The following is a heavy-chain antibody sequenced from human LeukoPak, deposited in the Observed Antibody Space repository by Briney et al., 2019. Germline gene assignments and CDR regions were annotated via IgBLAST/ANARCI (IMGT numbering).Heavy chain of an antibody. CDR2: VHYSGSP. CDR3: ARGQRGQQLVPFSRVYYDYYYMDV. D-gene: IGHD6-13*01. V-gene: IGHV4-59*01. CDR1: GGSISSYS. J-gene: IGHJ6*03. Sequence: SETLSLTCTVSGGSISSYSWSWVRQPPGMGLEWIGYVHYSGSPNYNPSLKSRVTMSVDTSKNQFSLELSSVTAADTAVYYCARGQRGQQLVPFSRVYYDYYYMDVWGKGTTVTVSS.